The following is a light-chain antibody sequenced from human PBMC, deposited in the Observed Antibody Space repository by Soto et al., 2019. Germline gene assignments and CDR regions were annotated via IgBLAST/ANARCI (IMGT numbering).Light chain of an antibody. CDR1: QSITNY. CDR2: AAS. J-gene: IGKJ4*01. CDR3: QQSYSTPLT. V-gene: IGKV1-39*01. Sequence: DIHMTQSPSSLSASVGDRVTITCRASQSITNYLNWYQQKPGKAPKLLIYAASILQSGVPSRFSGSGSGTDFTLTISSLQPEDFATYYCQQSYSTPLTFGGGTKVEIK.